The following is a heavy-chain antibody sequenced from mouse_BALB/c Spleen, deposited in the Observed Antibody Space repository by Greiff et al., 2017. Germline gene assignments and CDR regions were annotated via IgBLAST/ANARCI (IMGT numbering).Heavy chain of an antibody. CDR2: IYPGTGST. Sequence: QVQLQQSGAELVRPGPSVKLSCKTSGYIFTSYWTYWVKQRSGQGLEWIARIYPGTGSTYYNEKFNGKATLTADKSSSTAYMQLSSLASEDSAVYYCAGHYGRAMDYRGQGTSVTVSS. V-gene: IGHV1S132*01. J-gene: IGHJ4*01. CDR3: AGHYGRAMDY. D-gene: IGHD1-1*01. CDR1: GYIFTSYW.